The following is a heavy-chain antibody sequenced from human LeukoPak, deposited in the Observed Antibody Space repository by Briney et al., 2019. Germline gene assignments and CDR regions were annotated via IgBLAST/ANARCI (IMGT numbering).Heavy chain of an antibody. J-gene: IGHJ5*02. CDR1: GFTFSSYG. CDR3: ARDPYGSGSYYMFWFDP. Sequence: PGGSLRLSCAASGFTFSSYGMNWVRQAPGKGLEWVSSISSSSSYIYYADSVKGRFTISRDNAKNSLYLQMNSLRAEDTAVYYCARDPYGSGSYYMFWFDPWGQGTLVTVSS. V-gene: IGHV3-21*01. CDR2: ISSSSSYI. D-gene: IGHD3-10*01.